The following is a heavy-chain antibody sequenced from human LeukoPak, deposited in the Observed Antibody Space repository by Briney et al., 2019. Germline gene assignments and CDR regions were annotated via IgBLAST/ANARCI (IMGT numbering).Heavy chain of an antibody. CDR2: IWYDGTNT. J-gene: IGHJ3*02. CDR1: GFTFSSYG. Sequence: GGSLRLSCAASGFTFSSYGMHWVRQAPGKGLEWVAVIWYDGTNTYYADSVKGRFTISRDNSKNTLYLQMNSLRAEDTAAYYCARDFCSGGSCYPDAFDIWGQGTMVTVSS. D-gene: IGHD2-15*01. V-gene: IGHV3-33*01. CDR3: ARDFCSGGSCYPDAFDI.